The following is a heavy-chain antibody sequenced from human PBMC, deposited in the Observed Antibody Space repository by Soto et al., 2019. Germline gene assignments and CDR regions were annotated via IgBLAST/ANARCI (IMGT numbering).Heavy chain of an antibody. CDR1: GFSISSGDYY. J-gene: IGHJ6*02. CDR3: AGSDFRDYYGMDV. Sequence: ASETLSLTCTVSGFSISSGDYYWIWIRQPPGKGLEWIGYIYYSGSTYYNPSLKSRVTISVDTSKNQFSLKLSSVTAADTAVYYCAGSDFRDYYGMDVWGQGTTVTVSS. D-gene: IGHD3-10*01. CDR2: IYYSGST. V-gene: IGHV4-30-4*01.